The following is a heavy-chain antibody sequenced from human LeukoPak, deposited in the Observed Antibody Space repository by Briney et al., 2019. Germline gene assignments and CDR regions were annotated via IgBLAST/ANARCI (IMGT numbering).Heavy chain of an antibody. J-gene: IGHJ6*03. Sequence: GGSLRLSCAASGFTFSTYWMSWVRQAPGKGLEWVANIKQDGGEKYYVDSVKGRFTISRDNAKNSLYLQMNSLRTEDTAVYYCARGYGDPLDYNYYMDVWGNGTTVTVSS. D-gene: IGHD4-17*01. CDR3: ARGYGDPLDYNYYMDV. CDR2: IKQDGGEK. V-gene: IGHV3-7*01. CDR1: GFTFSTYW.